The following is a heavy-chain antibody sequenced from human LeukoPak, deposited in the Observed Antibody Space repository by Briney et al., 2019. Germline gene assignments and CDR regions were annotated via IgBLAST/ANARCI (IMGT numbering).Heavy chain of an antibody. CDR1: GYTFTSYG. CDR2: ISAYNGNT. Sequence: HGASVKVSCKASGYTFTSYGISWVRQAPGQGLEWMGWISAYNGNTNYAQKLQSRVTMTTDTSTSTAYMELRSLRSDDTAVYYCARGYCSSTSCFYFDYWGQGTLVTVSS. V-gene: IGHV1-18*04. J-gene: IGHJ4*02. D-gene: IGHD2-2*01. CDR3: ARGYCSSTSCFYFDY.